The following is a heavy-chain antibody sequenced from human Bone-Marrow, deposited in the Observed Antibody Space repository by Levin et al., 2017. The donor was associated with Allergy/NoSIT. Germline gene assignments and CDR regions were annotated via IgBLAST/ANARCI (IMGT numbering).Heavy chain of an antibody. V-gene: IGHV3-73*01. J-gene: IGHJ6*01. D-gene: IGHD2-2*01. CDR3: TRVEKVGGTDYYYGMDV. CDR1: KFTVSGST. Sequence: GESLKISCAASKFTVSGSTVHWVRQAPGKGLEWVGRIRSKANSYATVYGASVKGRFTISRDDSKNTAYLQMNSLKTEDTAVYYCTRVEKVGGTDYYYGMDVWGQGTTVTVSS. CDR2: IRSKANSYAT.